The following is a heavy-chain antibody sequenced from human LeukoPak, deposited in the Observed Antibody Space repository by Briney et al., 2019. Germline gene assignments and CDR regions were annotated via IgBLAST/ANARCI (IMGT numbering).Heavy chain of an antibody. CDR3: ATAVAGTERWSYYMDV. Sequence: SETLSLTCTVSGGSISSYYWSWIRQPPGKGLEWIGSIYHSGSTYYNPSLKSRVTISVDTSKNQFSLKLSSVTAADTAVFYCATAVAGTERWSYYMDVWGKGTTVTISS. V-gene: IGHV4-59*05. J-gene: IGHJ6*03. D-gene: IGHD6-19*01. CDR2: IYHSGST. CDR1: GGSISSYY.